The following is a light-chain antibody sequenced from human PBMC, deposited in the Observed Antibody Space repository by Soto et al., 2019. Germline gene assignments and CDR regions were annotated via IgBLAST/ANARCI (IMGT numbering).Light chain of an antibody. V-gene: IGKV3-15*01. CDR1: LSVGTN. Sequence: VMTQSPATLSVSPGERATLSCRASLSVGTNLAWYQQKPGQPPRLLIYGATTRATGIPARFSGSGSGTDFTLTISSLQSEDFAVYYCQHHNNWPPGTFGQGNRVEIK. J-gene: IGKJ1*01. CDR3: QHHNNWPPGT. CDR2: GAT.